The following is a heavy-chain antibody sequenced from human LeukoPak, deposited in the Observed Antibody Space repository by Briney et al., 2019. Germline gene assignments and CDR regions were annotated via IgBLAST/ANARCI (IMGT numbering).Heavy chain of an antibody. J-gene: IGHJ4*02. CDR3: ARYSYKHDC. CDR1: GGSFSGYY. CDR2: INHSGST. Sequence: PSETLSLTCAVYGGSFSGYYWSWIRQPPGKGLEWIGEINHSGSTNYNPSLKSRVTISVDTSKNQFSLKLSSVTAADTAVYYCARYSYKHDCWGQGTLVTVSS. D-gene: IGHD2-15*01. V-gene: IGHV4-34*01.